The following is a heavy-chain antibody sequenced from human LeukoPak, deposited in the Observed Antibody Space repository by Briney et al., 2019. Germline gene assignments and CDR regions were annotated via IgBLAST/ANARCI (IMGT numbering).Heavy chain of an antibody. CDR3: AREGRWLQRPYYFDY. D-gene: IGHD5-24*01. Sequence: SETLSLTCAAYGGSFSGYYWSWIRQPPGKGLEWIGEINHSGSTNYNPSLKSRVTIAVDTSKNQFSLKLSSVTAADTAVYYCAREGRWLQRPYYFDYWGQGTLVTVSS. CDR1: GGSFSGYY. CDR2: INHSGST. V-gene: IGHV4-34*01. J-gene: IGHJ4*02.